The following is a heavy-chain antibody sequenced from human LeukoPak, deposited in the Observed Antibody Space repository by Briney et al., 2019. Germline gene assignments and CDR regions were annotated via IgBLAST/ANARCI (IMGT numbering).Heavy chain of an antibody. Sequence: SETLSLTCTVSGGSISSYYWSWIRQPPGKGLEWIGEINHSGSTNYNPSLKSRVTISVDTSKNQFSLKLSSVTAADTAVYYCARRPYYDILTGYYNWGQGTMVTVSS. CDR1: GGSISSYY. D-gene: IGHD3-9*01. CDR3: ARRPYYDILTGYYN. CDR2: INHSGST. V-gene: IGHV4-34*01. J-gene: IGHJ3*02.